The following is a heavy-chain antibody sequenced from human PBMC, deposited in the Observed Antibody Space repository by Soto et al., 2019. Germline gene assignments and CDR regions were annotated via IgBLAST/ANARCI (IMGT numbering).Heavy chain of an antibody. CDR3: AKEHPWHLGLVAAAVWLY. CDR2: ISGSGGST. CDR1: GFTFSSYA. D-gene: IGHD6-13*01. J-gene: IGHJ4*02. V-gene: IGHV3-23*01. Sequence: GGSLRLSCAASGFTFSSYAMSWVRQAPGKGLEWVSAISGSGGSTYYADSVKGRFTISRDNSKNTLYLQMNSLRAEDTAVYYCAKEHPWHLGLVAAAVWLYWGQGTLVTVSS.